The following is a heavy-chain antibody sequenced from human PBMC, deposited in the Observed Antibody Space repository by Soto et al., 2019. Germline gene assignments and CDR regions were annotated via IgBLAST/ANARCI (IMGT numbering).Heavy chain of an antibody. D-gene: IGHD2-15*01. CDR1: GFTFSSYS. CDR2: ISSSSSYI. V-gene: IGHV3-21*01. Sequence: LRLSCAASGFTFSSYSMNWVRQAPGKGLEWVSSISSSSSYIYYADSVKGRFTISRDNAKNSLYLQMNSLRAEDTAVYYCARAYCSGGSCYPYYYGMDVWGQGTTVTVSS. CDR3: ARAYCSGGSCYPYYYGMDV. J-gene: IGHJ6*02.